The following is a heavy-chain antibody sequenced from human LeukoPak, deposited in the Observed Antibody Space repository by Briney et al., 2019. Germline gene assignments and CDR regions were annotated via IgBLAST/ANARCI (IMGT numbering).Heavy chain of an antibody. D-gene: IGHD6-13*01. CDR3: ARASGSWPEKDY. Sequence: GASVKVSCKASGYTFTDYSMHWVRQAPGQGLEWMGWINPNSGGTNYAQKFQGRVTMTRDTSISTAYMELSRLRSDDTAVYYCARASGSWPEKDYWGQGTLVTVSS. J-gene: IGHJ4*02. CDR2: INPNSGGT. CDR1: GYTFTDYS. V-gene: IGHV1-2*02.